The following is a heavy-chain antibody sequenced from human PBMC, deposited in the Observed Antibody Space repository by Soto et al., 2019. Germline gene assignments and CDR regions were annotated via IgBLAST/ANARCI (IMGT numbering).Heavy chain of an antibody. J-gene: IGHJ4*02. D-gene: IGHD2-2*01. CDR3: ARDHVNLPAAIVY. CDR1: GDTVTSYG. Sequence: GVPAKACSKASGDTVTSYGTGWARQAPGQGLEWMGWISAYNGNTNYAQKLQGRVTMTTDTSKSTAYMELRSLRSDDTAVYYCARDHVNLPAAIVYWGQGTLGTVSS. V-gene: IGHV1-18*01. CDR2: ISAYNGNT.